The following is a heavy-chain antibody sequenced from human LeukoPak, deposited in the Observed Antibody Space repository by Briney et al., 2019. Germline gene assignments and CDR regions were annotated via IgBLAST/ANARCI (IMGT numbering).Heavy chain of an antibody. CDR3: ARHVPGYDILTEVDY. V-gene: IGHV4-59*08. J-gene: IGHJ4*02. CDR2: IYYSGST. CDR1: GGSISSYY. Sequence: SETLSLTCTVSGGSISSYYWSWIRQPPGKGLEWVGYIYYSGSTNYNPSLKSRVTISVDTSKNQFSLKLSSVTAADTAVYYCARHVPGYDILTEVDYWGQGTLVTVSS. D-gene: IGHD3-9*01.